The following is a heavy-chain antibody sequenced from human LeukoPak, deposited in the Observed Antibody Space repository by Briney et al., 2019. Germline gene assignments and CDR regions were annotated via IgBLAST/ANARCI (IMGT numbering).Heavy chain of an antibody. D-gene: IGHD3-10*01. Sequence: SETLSLTCAVSGGSFSGYYWSWIRQPPGKGLEWIGEINHSGSTNYNPSLKSRVTISVDTSKNQFSLKLSSVTAADTAVYYCARTRGGMVRFDYWGQGTLVTVSS. J-gene: IGHJ4*02. V-gene: IGHV4-34*01. CDR3: ARTRGGMVRFDY. CDR2: INHSGST. CDR1: GGSFSGYY.